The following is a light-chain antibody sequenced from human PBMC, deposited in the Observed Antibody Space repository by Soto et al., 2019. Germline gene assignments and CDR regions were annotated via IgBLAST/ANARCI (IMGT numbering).Light chain of an antibody. Sequence: IQMTQSPSSLSASVGDRVTITCRATQGINDYVAWFQQKSGKAPKSLIYAASSLQGGVPSKFSGSRSVTVICLTISGLQPEDFATYYCLQYHSSPYPFGQRTKLEIK. CDR1: QGINDY. CDR2: AAS. CDR3: LQYHSSPYP. V-gene: IGKV1-16*02. J-gene: IGKJ2*01.